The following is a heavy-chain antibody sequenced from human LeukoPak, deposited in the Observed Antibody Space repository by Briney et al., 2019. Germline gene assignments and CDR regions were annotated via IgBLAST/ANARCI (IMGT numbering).Heavy chain of an antibody. J-gene: IGHJ4*02. CDR1: GSTLTELS. V-gene: IGHV1-24*01. CDR3: ASGYCSSTSCYIVWAFDY. Sequence: ASVQVSCKVSGSTLTELSMHWVRQAPGKGLEWMGGFDPEDGETIYAQKFQGRVTMTEDTSTDTAYMELSSLRSEDTAVYYCASGYCSSTSCYIVWAFDYWGQGTLVTVSS. D-gene: IGHD2-2*02. CDR2: FDPEDGET.